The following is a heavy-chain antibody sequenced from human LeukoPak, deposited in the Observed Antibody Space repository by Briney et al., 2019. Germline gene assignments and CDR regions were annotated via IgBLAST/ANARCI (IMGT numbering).Heavy chain of an antibody. Sequence: GGSLRLSCAASGCTFDDYGMSWVRQAPGKGLEWVSGINWNGGSTGYADSVKGRFTISRDNAKNSLYLQMNSLRAEDTALYYCARAYDYVWGSYRYTWFDPWGQGTLVTVSS. D-gene: IGHD3-16*02. CDR3: ARAYDYVWGSYRYTWFDP. J-gene: IGHJ5*02. CDR1: GCTFDDYG. V-gene: IGHV3-20*04. CDR2: INWNGGST.